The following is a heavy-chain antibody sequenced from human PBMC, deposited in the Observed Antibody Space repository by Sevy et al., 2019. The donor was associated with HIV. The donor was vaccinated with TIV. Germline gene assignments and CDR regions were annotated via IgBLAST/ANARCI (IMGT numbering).Heavy chain of an antibody. D-gene: IGHD3-3*01. J-gene: IGHJ6*02. CDR2: INPESGST. CDR3: VSESYDFWTGPVDYDYGMDL. CDR1: GYTFSDNGYY. Sequence: ASVKVSCKASGYTFSDNGYYVHWVRQAPGQGLEWMGWINPESGSTNYAQKFQGRVTMTRDTSVSTANMVLSRLSSDDTAVYYCVSESYDFWTGPVDYDYGMDLWGQGTTVTVSS. V-gene: IGHV1-2*02.